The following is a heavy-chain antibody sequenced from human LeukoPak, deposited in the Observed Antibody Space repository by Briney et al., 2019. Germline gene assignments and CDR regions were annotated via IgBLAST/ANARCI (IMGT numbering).Heavy chain of an antibody. V-gene: IGHV4-59*01. CDR2: IYYSGST. D-gene: IGHD6-13*01. Sequence: SETLSLTCAVSGGSISSYYWSWIRQPPGKGLEWIGFIYYSGSTNYNPSLKGRVTISVDTSKNQFSLKLSSVTAADTAVYYCARFVRYSSSWFSHQFDYWGQGTLVTVSS. CDR3: ARFVRYSSSWFSHQFDY. J-gene: IGHJ4*02. CDR1: GGSISSYY.